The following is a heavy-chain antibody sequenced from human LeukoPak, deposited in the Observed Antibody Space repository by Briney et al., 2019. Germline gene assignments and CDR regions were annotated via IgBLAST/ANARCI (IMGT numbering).Heavy chain of an antibody. CDR1: GYTFTGYY. Sequence: ASVKVSCKASGYTFTGYYMHWVRQAPGQGLEWMGWINPNSGGTNYAQKFQGRVTMTRDTSISTAYMELSRLRSDDTAVYYCARDWWELLRGFDYWGQGTLVTVSS. CDR2: INPNSGGT. CDR3: ARDWWELLRGFDY. J-gene: IGHJ4*02. V-gene: IGHV1-2*02. D-gene: IGHD1-26*01.